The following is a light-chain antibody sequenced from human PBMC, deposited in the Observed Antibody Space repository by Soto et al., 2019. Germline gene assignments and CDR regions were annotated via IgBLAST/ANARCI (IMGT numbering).Light chain of an antibody. J-gene: IGKJ1*01. CDR3: QQSFVTPRT. Sequence: DIQMTQSPSSLSASIGDRVTITCQASQDITNYLNWYQHKPGKAPKLLIHDATTLQSGVPSRFSGSGSGTDFTLTISSLQPEDFATYYCQQSFVTPRTFGQGTKVDIK. CDR2: DAT. CDR1: QDITNY. V-gene: IGKV1-39*01.